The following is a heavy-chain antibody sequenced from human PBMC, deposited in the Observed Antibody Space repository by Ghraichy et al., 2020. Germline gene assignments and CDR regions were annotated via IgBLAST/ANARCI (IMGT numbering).Heavy chain of an antibody. Sequence: SQTLSLTCTVSGGSISSSSYYWGWIRQPPGKGLEWIGSIYYSGSTYYNPSLKSRVTISVDTSKNQFSLKLSSVTAADTAVYYCARHMVVAATPAPYYMDVWGKGTTVTVSS. CDR2: IYYSGST. CDR1: GGSISSSSYY. D-gene: IGHD2-15*01. CDR3: ARHMVVAATPAPYYMDV. V-gene: IGHV4-39*01. J-gene: IGHJ6*03.